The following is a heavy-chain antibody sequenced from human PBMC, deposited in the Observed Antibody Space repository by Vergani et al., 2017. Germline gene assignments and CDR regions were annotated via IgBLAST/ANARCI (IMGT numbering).Heavy chain of an antibody. Sequence: QVQLEESGPGLVKPSETLSLTCTVSGGSFNTYYWSWIRQSPGKGLEWIGRIHSDGSTTNYNPSLKSRVTMSVDTSKNQFSLKLSSVTAADTAVYYCARAGFYYDSSGYHYWGQGTLVTVSS. D-gene: IGHD3-22*01. V-gene: IGHV4-4*07. J-gene: IGHJ4*02. CDR1: GGSFNTYY. CDR3: ARAGFYYDSSGYHY. CDR2: IHSDGSTT.